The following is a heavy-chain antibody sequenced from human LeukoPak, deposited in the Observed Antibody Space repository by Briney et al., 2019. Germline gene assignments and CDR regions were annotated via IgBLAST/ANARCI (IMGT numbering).Heavy chain of an antibody. D-gene: IGHD2-2*01. CDR1: GFTFSSYE. Sequence: GGSLRLSCAASGFTFSSYEMNWVRQAPGKGLEWVAVIWYDGSNKYYADSVKGRFTISRDNSKNTLYLQMNSLRAEDTAVYYCAKDEYCSSTSCYAVDYWGQGTLVTVSS. CDR3: AKDEYCSSTSCYAVDY. CDR2: IWYDGSNK. J-gene: IGHJ4*02. V-gene: IGHV3-33*06.